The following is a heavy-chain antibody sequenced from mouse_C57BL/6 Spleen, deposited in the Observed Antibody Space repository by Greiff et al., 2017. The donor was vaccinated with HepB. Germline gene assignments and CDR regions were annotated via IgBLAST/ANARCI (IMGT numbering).Heavy chain of an antibody. D-gene: IGHD1-1*01. Sequence: VQGVESGAELARPGASVKLSCKASGYTFTSYGISWVKQRTGQGLEWIGEIYPRSGNTYYNEKFKGKATLTADKSSSTAYMELRSLTSEDSAVYFCARPHYGSSYDRYFDVWGTGTTVTVSS. V-gene: IGHV1-81*01. J-gene: IGHJ1*03. CDR1: GYTFTSYG. CDR2: IYPRSGNT. CDR3: ARPHYGSSYDRYFDV.